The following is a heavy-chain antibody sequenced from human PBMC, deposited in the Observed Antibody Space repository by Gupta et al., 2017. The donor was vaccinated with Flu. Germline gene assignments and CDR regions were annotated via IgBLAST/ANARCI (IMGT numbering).Heavy chain of an antibody. Sequence: GYVYYSGGTHYNPSLQSRISISADTSKNQFSLKLTSVTAADTAIYFCARIVKVTVTGTKYHFDEWGQGTLVTVSS. CDR2: VYYSGGT. D-gene: IGHD1-1*01. V-gene: IGHV4-59*12. CDR3: ARIVKVTVTGTKYHFDE. J-gene: IGHJ4*02.